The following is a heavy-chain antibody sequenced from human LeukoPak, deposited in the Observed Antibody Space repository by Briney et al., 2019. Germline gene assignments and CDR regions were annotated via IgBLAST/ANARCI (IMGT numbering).Heavy chain of an antibody. CDR1: GGSISSYY. Sequence: MPSETLSLTCSVSGGSISSYYWSWIRQSPGKGLEWIGYIYYSGTTNSNPSLKSRVTISVDTSKNQFSLQLRSVTAADTAVYYCAREDPQTTVPEGMDVWGQGTTVIVSS. D-gene: IGHD4-17*01. V-gene: IGHV4-59*01. CDR3: AREDPQTTVPEGMDV. CDR2: IYYSGTT. J-gene: IGHJ6*02.